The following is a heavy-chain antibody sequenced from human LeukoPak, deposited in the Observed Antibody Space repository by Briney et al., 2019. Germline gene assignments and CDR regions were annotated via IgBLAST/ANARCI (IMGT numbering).Heavy chain of an antibody. D-gene: IGHD6-13*01. V-gene: IGHV3-66*01. CDR1: GFTVSSNY. J-gene: IGHJ4*02. CDR2: IYSGGST. CDR3: AKASSAGDSSSWNY. Sequence: GGSLRLSCAASGFTVSSNYMSWVRQAPGKGLEWVSVIYSGGSTYYADSVKGRFTISRDNSKKTLHLQMNSLRAEDTAIYYCAKASSAGDSSSWNYWGQGILVTVSS.